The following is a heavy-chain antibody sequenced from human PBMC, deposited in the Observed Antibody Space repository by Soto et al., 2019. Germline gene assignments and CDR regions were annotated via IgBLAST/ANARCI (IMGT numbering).Heavy chain of an antibody. CDR2: IYWDDDK. CDR3: ALRFGVPAANHYDY. J-gene: IGHJ4*02. V-gene: IGHV2-5*02. D-gene: IGHD2-2*01. CDR1: GFSLSTSGVG. Sequence: PTLVNPTQTLTLTCTFSGFSLSTSGVGVGWIRQPPGKALEWLALIYWDDDKRYSPSLKSRLTITKDNSKNQVVLTMTNMDPVDTATYYCALRFGVPAANHYDYCGRGTLVTVSS.